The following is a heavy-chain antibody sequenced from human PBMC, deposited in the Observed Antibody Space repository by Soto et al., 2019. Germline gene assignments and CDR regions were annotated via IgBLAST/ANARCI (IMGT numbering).Heavy chain of an antibody. Sequence: SVKVSCKASGGTFSSYAISWVRQAPGQGLEWMGGIIPIFGTANYAQKFQGRVTITADESTSTAYMELSSLRSEDTAVYYCARGTWYGSNYAYYYYGMDVWGQGTTVTAP. CDR3: ARGTWYGSNYAYYYYGMDV. V-gene: IGHV1-69*13. CDR2: IIPIFGTA. D-gene: IGHD4-4*01. CDR1: GGTFSSYA. J-gene: IGHJ6*02.